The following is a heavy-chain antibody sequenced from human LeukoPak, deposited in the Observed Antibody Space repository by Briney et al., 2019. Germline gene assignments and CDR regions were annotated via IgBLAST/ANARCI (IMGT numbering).Heavy chain of an antibody. CDR2: IYYSGST. D-gene: IGHD3-10*01. V-gene: IGHV4-39*01. Sequence: SETLSLTCTVSGGSISSSSYYWGWIRQPPGKGLEWIGSIYYSGSTYYNPSLKSRVTISVDTSKNQFSLKLSSVTAADTAVYYCARVTYYYGSGSRVWYFDLWGRGTLVTVSS. CDR1: GGSISSSSYY. J-gene: IGHJ2*01. CDR3: ARVTYYYGSGSRVWYFDL.